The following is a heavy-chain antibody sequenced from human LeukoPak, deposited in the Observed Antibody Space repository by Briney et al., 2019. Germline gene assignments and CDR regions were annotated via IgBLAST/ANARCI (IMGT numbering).Heavy chain of an antibody. V-gene: IGHV4-61*02. CDR2: IYTSGST. CDR3: ARGGEYCSSTSCYLESYYYYYMDV. J-gene: IGHJ6*03. CDR1: GGSISSGSYY. Sequence: SQTLSLTCTVSGGSISSGSYYWSWIRQPAGKGLEWIGRIYTSGSTNYNPSLKSRVTMSVDTSKNQFSLKLSSVTAADTAVYYCARGGEYCSSTSCYLESYYYYYMDVWGKGTTVTISS. D-gene: IGHD2-2*01.